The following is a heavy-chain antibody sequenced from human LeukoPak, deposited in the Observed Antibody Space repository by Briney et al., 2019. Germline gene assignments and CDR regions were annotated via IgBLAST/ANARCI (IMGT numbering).Heavy chain of an antibody. CDR1: GGSISSYY. CDR2: IDYSGST. J-gene: IGHJ3*02. Sequence: SETLSLTCTVSGGSISSYYWGWIRQPPGKGLEWIASIDYSGSTYYNPSLKSRVTIFVDTSKNQFSLKLRSVTAADTAVYYCERNGYSYGYGFAFDIWGQGTMVTVSS. D-gene: IGHD5-18*01. V-gene: IGHV4-39*01. CDR3: ERNGYSYGYGFAFDI.